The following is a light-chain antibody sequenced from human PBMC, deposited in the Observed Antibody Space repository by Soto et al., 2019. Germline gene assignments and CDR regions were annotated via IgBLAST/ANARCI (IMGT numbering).Light chain of an antibody. CDR2: DVT. CDR1: SSDVGGYNY. Sequence: QSVLTQPASVSGSPGQSITISCTGTSSDVGGYNYVSWYQQHPGKAPKVMIYDVTNRPSGVSNRFSGSKSGNTASLTISGLQAEDEADYYCSSYTSLSTLVFGTGNKVTVL. CDR3: SSYTSLSTLV. V-gene: IGLV2-14*01. J-gene: IGLJ1*01.